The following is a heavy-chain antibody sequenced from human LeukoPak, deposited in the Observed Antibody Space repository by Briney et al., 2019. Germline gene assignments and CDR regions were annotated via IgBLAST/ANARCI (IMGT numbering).Heavy chain of an antibody. CDR1: GYIFNDYY. CDR2: IRPNSGAT. J-gene: IGHJ3*01. Sequence: ASVKVSCTASGYIFNDYYIHWVRQAPGQGLEWMGWIRPNSGATKFAPNFEGRVTMTRDSSITTAYMDLSSLTSDDTAVYYCVREKFDCTAGSCTLGVWGQGTLVTVSS. V-gene: IGHV1-2*02. CDR3: VREKFDCTAGSCTLGV. D-gene: IGHD2-15*01.